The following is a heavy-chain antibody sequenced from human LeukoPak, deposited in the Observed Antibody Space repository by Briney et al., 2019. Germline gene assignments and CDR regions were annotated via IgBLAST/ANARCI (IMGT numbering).Heavy chain of an antibody. D-gene: IGHD2-2*01. Sequence: PGGSLRLSCAASGFTFSSYEMNWVRQAPGKGLEWVSYISSSGSTIYYADSVKGRFTISRDNAKNSLYLQMNSLRAEDTAVYYCASSTQISKYADYWGQGALVTVSS. CDR3: ASSTQISKYADY. J-gene: IGHJ4*02. V-gene: IGHV3-48*03. CDR1: GFTFSSYE. CDR2: ISSSGSTI.